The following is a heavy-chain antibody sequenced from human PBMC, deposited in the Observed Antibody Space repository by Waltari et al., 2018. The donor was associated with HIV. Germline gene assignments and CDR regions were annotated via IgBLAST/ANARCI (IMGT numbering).Heavy chain of an antibody. D-gene: IGHD3-10*01. CDR1: GFTFSSYW. Sequence: EVQLVESGGGLVQPGGSLGLSCAASGFTFSSYWMSWVRQAPGRGGGGGADKEDDGSENYDGDSVNGASTISRDKSEKSRYLQMNSLRAEDTAVYSCARGGFYGSGSKVNWGQGTLVTVSS. CDR2: KEDDGSEN. J-gene: IGHJ4*02. CDR3: ARGGFYGSGSKVN. V-gene: IGHV3-7*04.